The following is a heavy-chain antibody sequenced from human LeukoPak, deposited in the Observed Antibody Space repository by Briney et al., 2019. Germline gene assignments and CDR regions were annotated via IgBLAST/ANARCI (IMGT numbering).Heavy chain of an antibody. J-gene: IGHJ6*02. CDR3: ARSTTVTTRVLYYYGMDV. V-gene: IGHV1-69*04. D-gene: IGHD4-17*01. CDR2: IIPILGKA. CDR1: GYTLTSYG. Sequence: ASVKVSCKASGYTLTSYGISWVRQAPGQGLEWMGRIIPILGKANYAQKFQGRVTITADKSTSTAYMELSSLRSEDTAVYYCARSTTVTTRVLYYYGMDVWGQGTTVTVSS.